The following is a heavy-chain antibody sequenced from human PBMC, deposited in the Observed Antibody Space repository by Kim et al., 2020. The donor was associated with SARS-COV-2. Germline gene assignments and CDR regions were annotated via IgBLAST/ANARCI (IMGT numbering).Heavy chain of an antibody. CDR3: ASGAARPKKKYYFDY. J-gene: IGHJ4*02. CDR1: GGSFSGYY. CDR2: INHSGST. V-gene: IGHV4-34*01. Sequence: SETLSLTCAVYGGSFSGYYWSWIRQPPGKGLEWIGEINHSGSTNYNPSLKSRVTISVDTSKNQFSLKLSSVTAADTAVYYCASGAARPKKKYYFDYWGQGTLVTVSS. D-gene: IGHD6-6*01.